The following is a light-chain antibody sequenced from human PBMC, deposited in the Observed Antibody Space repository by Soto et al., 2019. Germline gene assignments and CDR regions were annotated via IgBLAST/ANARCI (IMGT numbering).Light chain of an antibody. J-gene: IGLJ2*01. Sequence: QSVLTQPPSAYGSPGQSVTISCTGTSSDVGGYNYISWYQQHPGKAPKLMIYEVSKRPSGVPDRFSGSKSGNTASLTVSGIQAEDEADYYCSSYAGSIFVVFGGGTKVTVL. V-gene: IGLV2-8*01. CDR1: SSDVGGYNY. CDR2: EVS. CDR3: SSYAGSIFVV.